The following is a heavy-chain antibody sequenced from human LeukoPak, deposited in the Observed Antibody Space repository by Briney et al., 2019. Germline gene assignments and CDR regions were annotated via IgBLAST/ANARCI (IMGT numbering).Heavy chain of an antibody. Sequence: SETLSLTCTVSGGSVSSGSYYWSWIRQPPGKGLEWIGYIYYSGSTNYNPSLKSRVTISVDTSKNRFSLKLSSVTAADTAVYYCARNHYDFWSGYYTPYYYMDVWGKGTTVTVSS. J-gene: IGHJ6*03. CDR3: ARNHYDFWSGYYTPYYYMDV. CDR2: IYYSGST. V-gene: IGHV4-61*01. CDR1: GGSVSSGSYY. D-gene: IGHD3-3*01.